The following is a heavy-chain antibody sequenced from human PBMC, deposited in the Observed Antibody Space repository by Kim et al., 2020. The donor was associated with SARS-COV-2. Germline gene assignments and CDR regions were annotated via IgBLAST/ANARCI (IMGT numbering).Heavy chain of an antibody. Sequence: GGSLRLSCTTSGFKFNNYAMSWFRQASGKGLEWVSALGGGGGATYYADSVKGRFTISRDSSTNTMYLQMNTLRVEDTAVHFCAKVGSGAYVGRDYFDYWGQGTLVTVSP. D-gene: IGHD4-17*01. CDR2: LGGGGGAT. J-gene: IGHJ4*02. V-gene: IGHV3-23*01. CDR3: AKVGSGAYVGRDYFDY. CDR1: GFKFNNYA.